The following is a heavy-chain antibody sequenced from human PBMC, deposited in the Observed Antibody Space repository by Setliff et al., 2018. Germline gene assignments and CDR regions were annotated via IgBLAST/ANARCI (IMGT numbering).Heavy chain of an antibody. CDR3: TTGTNYFGSGSTSHLFYMDV. CDR1: GFSFNDAW. Sequence: LRLSCAASGFSFNDAWMNWVRPAPGKGLEWVGHIRSKTDGGATSYAAPVQGRFTISKDDSTNTLYLHMNSLTTEDTGVYYCTTGTNYFGSGSTSHLFYMDVWGKGTTVTVSS. CDR2: IRSKTDGGAT. D-gene: IGHD3-10*01. V-gene: IGHV3-15*01. J-gene: IGHJ6*03.